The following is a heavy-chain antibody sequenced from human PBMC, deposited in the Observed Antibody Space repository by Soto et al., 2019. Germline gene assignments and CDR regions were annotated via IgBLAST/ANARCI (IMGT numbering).Heavy chain of an antibody. Sequence: QVQLQQWGAGLLKPSETLSLTCAVYGGSFSGYYWSWIRQPPGKGLEWIGEINHSGSTNYNPSLKSRVTISVDTSKNQFSLKLSSVNAADTAVYYCARGLHLTAHITSYLPFYYYYGMDVWGQGTTVTVSS. CDR2: INHSGST. V-gene: IGHV4-34*01. CDR3: ARGLHLTAHITSYLPFYYYYGMDV. D-gene: IGHD1-26*01. CDR1: GGSFSGYY. J-gene: IGHJ6*02.